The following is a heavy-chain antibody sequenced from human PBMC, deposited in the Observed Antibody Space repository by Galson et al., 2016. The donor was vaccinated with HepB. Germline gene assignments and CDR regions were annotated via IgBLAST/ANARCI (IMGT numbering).Heavy chain of an antibody. J-gene: IGHJ4*02. CDR3: ARDALGSESYSGDFDY. CDR2: ISNYSSNR. V-gene: IGHV3-11*06. Sequence: SLRLSCAASGFTFNDYYMNWIRLVPGKGLEWISYISNYSSNRRYADSVKGRFTISRDNAKNSLYLQMNSLRVEDTALYYCARDALGSESYSGDFDYWGQGTLVTVSS. D-gene: IGHD1-26*01. CDR1: GFTFNDYY.